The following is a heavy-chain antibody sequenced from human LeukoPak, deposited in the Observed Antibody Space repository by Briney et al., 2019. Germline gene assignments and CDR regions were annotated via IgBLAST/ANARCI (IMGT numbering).Heavy chain of an antibody. J-gene: IGHJ3*02. CDR2: IYSGGST. D-gene: IGHD1-26*01. V-gene: IGHV3-53*01. CDR3: ARGGSYLSAFDI. CDR1: GFTVSSNY. Sequence: GGSLRLSCAASGFTVSSNYMSWARQAPGKGLEWVSIIYSGGSTFYADSVKGRFTISRDNSKNTLYLQMNSLRAEDTAVYYCARGGSYLSAFDIWGQGTMVTVSS.